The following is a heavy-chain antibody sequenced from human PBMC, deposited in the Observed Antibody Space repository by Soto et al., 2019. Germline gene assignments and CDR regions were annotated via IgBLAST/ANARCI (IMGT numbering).Heavy chain of an antibody. CDR1: GYSFTSYW. D-gene: IGHD2-2*01. CDR3: ARLYQLLAPEAFDI. J-gene: IGHJ3*02. Sequence: PGESLKISCKGSGYSFTSYWIGWVRQMPGKGLEGMGIIYPGDSDPRYSPSFQGQVTISADKSISTAYLQWSSLKASDIAMYYCARLYQLLAPEAFDIWGQGTMVTVSS. V-gene: IGHV5-51*01. CDR2: IYPGDSDP.